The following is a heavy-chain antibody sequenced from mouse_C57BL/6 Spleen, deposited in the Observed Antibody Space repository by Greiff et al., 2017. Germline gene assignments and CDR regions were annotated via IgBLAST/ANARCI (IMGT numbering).Heavy chain of an antibody. CDR3: ARRGLRDYFDY. J-gene: IGHJ2*01. CDR2: INPSSGYT. CDR1: GYTFTSYW. Sequence: VQLQQSGAELAKPGASVKLSCKASGYTFTSYWMHWVKQRPGQGLEWIGYINPSSGYTKYNQKFKDQATLTADKSSSTAYMQLSSLTYEDSAVYYSARRGLRDYFDYWGQGTTLTVSS. V-gene: IGHV1-7*01. D-gene: IGHD2-2*01.